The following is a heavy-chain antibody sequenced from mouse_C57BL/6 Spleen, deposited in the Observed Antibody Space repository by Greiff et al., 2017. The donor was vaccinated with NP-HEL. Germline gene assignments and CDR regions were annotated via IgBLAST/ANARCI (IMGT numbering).Heavy chain of an antibody. CDR3: ARGEIYYGLYYAMDY. CDR2: IWSDGST. J-gene: IGHJ4*01. V-gene: IGHV2-6*03. CDR1: GFSLTSYG. D-gene: IGHD2-1*01. Sequence: VKLMESGPGLVAPSRSLSIPCTVSGFSLTSYGVHWVRQPPGKGLEWLVVIWSDGSTTYNSALKSRLSISKDNSKSQVFLKMNSLQTDDTAMYYCARGEIYYGLYYAMDYWGQGTSVTVSS.